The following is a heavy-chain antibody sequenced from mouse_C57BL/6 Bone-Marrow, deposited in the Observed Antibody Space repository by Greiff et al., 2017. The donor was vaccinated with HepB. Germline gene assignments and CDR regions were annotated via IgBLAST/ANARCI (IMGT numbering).Heavy chain of an antibody. CDR3: TLPAWFAY. CDR2: ISSGGDYI. J-gene: IGHJ3*01. D-gene: IGHD5-5*01. V-gene: IGHV5-9-1*02. CDR1: GFTFSSYA. Sequence: EVKLMESGAGLVKPGGSLKLSCAASGFTFSSYAMSWVRQTPEKRLEWVAYISSGGDYINYADTVKGRFTISRDNARNTLYLQMSSLKSEDTAMYYCTLPAWFAYWGQGTLVTVSA.